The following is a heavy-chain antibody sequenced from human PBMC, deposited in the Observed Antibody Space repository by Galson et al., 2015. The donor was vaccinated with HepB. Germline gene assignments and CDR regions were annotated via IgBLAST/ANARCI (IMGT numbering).Heavy chain of an antibody. J-gene: IGHJ4*02. V-gene: IGHV1-46*01. Sequence: SVKVSCKASGYTFTSYYMHWVRQAPGQGLEWMGIINPSGGSTSYAQKFQGRVTMTRDTSTSTVYMELRSLRSDDTAVYYCARELRFLEWVRMPGGFDYWGQGTLVTVSS. CDR3: ARELRFLEWVRMPGGFDY. CDR2: INPSGGST. CDR1: GYTFTSYY. D-gene: IGHD3-3*01.